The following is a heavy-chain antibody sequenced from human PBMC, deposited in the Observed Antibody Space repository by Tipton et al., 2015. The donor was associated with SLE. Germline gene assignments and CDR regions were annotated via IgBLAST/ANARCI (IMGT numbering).Heavy chain of an antibody. J-gene: IGHJ3*01. V-gene: IGHV3-7*01. CDR2: IKQDGSDR. CDR1: GFSFGGYW. Sequence: SLRLSCVASGFSFGGYWMSWVRQAPGRGLEWVASIKQDGSDRSFADSVRGRLSISRDNAKNSLYLQMNSLRPEDTAVYYCARENYYAFDAWGQGTMVTVSS. D-gene: IGHD3-22*01. CDR3: ARENYYAFDA.